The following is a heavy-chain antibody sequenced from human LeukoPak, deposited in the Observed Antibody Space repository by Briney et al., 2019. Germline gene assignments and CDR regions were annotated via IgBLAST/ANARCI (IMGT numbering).Heavy chain of an antibody. Sequence: GGSLRLSCAASGFTFSSYAMHWVRQAPGKGLEYVSAISSNGGSTYYANSVKGRFTISRDNSKNTLYLQMGSLRAEDMAVYYCAREGYYDSSGYYYSGSGAFDIWGQGTMVTVSS. J-gene: IGHJ3*02. CDR1: GFTFSSYA. V-gene: IGHV3-64*01. D-gene: IGHD3-22*01. CDR2: ISSNGGST. CDR3: AREGYYDSSGYYYSGSGAFDI.